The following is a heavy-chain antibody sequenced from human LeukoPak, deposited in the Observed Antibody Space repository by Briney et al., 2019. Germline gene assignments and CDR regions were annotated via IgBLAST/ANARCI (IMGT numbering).Heavy chain of an antibody. V-gene: IGHV4-59*01. CDR3: GRYVVVTAYFDY. J-gene: IGHJ4*02. D-gene: IGHD2-21*02. CDR1: GGSISSYY. Sequence: PSETLSLTCTVSGGSISSYYWSWIRQPPGKGLEWIGYIYYSGSTNYNPSLKSRVTISVDTSKNQFSLKLSSVTAADTAVYYCGRYVVVTAYFDYWAQEPWVTVSS. CDR2: IYYSGST.